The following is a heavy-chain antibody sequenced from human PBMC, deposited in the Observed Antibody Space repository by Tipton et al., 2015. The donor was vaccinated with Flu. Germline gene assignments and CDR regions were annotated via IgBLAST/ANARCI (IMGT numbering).Heavy chain of an antibody. J-gene: IGHJ6*02. V-gene: IGHV4-34*01. CDR2: INHSGST. D-gene: IGHD3-22*01. CDR3: ARGNSSGYSYYSYYYGMDV. CDR1: GGSFSGYY. Sequence: TLSLTCAVYGGSFSGYYWSWIRQPPGKGLEWTGEINHSGSTNYNPSLKSRVTISVDTSKNQFSLKLSSVTAADTAVYYCARGNSSGYSYYSYYYGMDVWGQGTTVTVSS.